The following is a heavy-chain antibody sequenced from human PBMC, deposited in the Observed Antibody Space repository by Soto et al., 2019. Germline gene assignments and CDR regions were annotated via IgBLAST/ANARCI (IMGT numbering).Heavy chain of an antibody. CDR2: ISSSSSYI. J-gene: IGHJ2*01. D-gene: IGHD6-6*01. V-gene: IGHV3-21*01. CDR1: GFTFSSYS. CDR3: ASKQAGIAARPRFAANWYFDL. Sequence: GGFLRLSCAASGFTFSSYSMNWVRQAPGKGLEWVSSISSSSSYIYYADSVKGRFTISRDNAKNSLYLQMNSLRAEDTAVYYCASKQAGIAARPRFAANWYFDLWGRGTLVTVSS.